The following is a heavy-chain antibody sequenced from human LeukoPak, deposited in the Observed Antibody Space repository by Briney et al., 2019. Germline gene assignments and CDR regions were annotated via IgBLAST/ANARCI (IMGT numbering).Heavy chain of an antibody. CDR1: GFTFSNCW. D-gene: IGHD3-22*01. V-gene: IGHV3-7*04. J-gene: IGHJ4*02. Sequence: GGSLRLSCAASGFTFSNCWMTWVRQAPGKGLEWVANIKQDGNEKYYVDSVKGRFAVSRDNAKNSLYLQMNSLRAEDTAVYYCARGYSDSSGIDYWGQGTLVTVSS. CDR2: IKQDGNEK. CDR3: ARGYSDSSGIDY.